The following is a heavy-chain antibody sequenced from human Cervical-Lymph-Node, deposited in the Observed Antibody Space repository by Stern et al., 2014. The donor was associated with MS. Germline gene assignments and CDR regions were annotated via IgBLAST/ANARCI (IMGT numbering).Heavy chain of an antibody. V-gene: IGHV1-46*01. D-gene: IGHD6-13*01. Sequence: VQLLESGAEVKKPGASVKVSCKASGYTFSSYYMHWVRQAPGQGLEWMGIITPSGGSKSYAQKFQGRVTMTRDTSTSTVYMELSSLRSEDTAVYYCARESKAAAGHIDYWGQGTLVTVSS. CDR1: GYTFSSYY. CDR2: ITPSGGSK. J-gene: IGHJ4*02. CDR3: ARESKAAAGHIDY.